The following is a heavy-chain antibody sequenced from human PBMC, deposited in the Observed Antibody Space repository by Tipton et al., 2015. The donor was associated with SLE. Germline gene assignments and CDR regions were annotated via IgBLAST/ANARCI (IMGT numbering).Heavy chain of an antibody. CDR1: GFTFSNFW. V-gene: IGHV3-23*01. J-gene: IGHJ4*02. Sequence: SLRLSCVGSGFTFSNFWMHWVRQAPGKGLEWVSAISGSGGSTYYADSVKGRFTISRDNSKNTLYLQMNSLRAEDTAVYYCAKVDRTNMVTSFDYWGQGTLVTVSS. CDR3: AKVDRTNMVTSFDY. D-gene: IGHD5-18*01. CDR2: ISGSGGST.